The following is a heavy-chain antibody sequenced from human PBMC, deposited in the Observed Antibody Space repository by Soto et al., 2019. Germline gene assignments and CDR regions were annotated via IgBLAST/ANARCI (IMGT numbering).Heavy chain of an antibody. J-gene: IGHJ4*02. D-gene: IGHD3-10*01. CDR2: IYHSGST. CDR1: GGSISSNNW. Sequence: SETLSLTCAVSGGSISSNNWWSWVRQPPGKGLEWIGEIYHSGSTNYNPSLKSRVTISVDKSKNQFSLKLSSVTAADTAVYYCARVKVSGVNFDYWGQGTLVTVSS. V-gene: IGHV4-4*02. CDR3: ARVKVSGVNFDY.